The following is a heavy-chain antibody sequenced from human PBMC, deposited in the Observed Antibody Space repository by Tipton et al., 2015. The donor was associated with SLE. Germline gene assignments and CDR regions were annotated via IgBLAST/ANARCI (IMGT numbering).Heavy chain of an antibody. V-gene: IGHV4-39*07. J-gene: IGHJ5*02. CDR2: IYHSGYT. Sequence: TLSLTCTVSGGSISSSSFYWGWIRQPPGKGLEWIGYIYHSGYTHYNPSLRSRVTISLDTSKNQFSLKLSSVTAADTAVYYCARVQAYEGFDPWGQGTLVTVSS. CDR1: GGSISSSSFY. D-gene: IGHD3-16*01. CDR3: ARVQAYEGFDP.